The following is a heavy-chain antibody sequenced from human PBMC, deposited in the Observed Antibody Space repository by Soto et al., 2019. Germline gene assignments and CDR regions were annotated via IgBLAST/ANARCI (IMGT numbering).Heavy chain of an antibody. D-gene: IGHD3-10*01. V-gene: IGHV4-59*01. CDR1: GGSISSYY. J-gene: IGHJ4*02. CDR3: ARTHATMVRGVIIDY. Sequence: SETLSLTCTVSGGSISSYYWSWIRQPPGKGLEWIGYIYYSGSTNYNPSLKSRVTISVDTSKNQFSLKLSSVTAADTAVYYCARTHATMVRGVIIDYWGQGTLVTVSS. CDR2: IYYSGST.